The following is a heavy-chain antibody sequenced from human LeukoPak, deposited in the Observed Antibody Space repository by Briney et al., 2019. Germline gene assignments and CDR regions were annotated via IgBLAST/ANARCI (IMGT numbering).Heavy chain of an antibody. Sequence: SETLSLTCTVSGGSISSHYWSWIRQPPGKGLEWIGYIYYSGSTNYNPSLKSRVTISVVTSKNQFSLKLSSVTAADTAVYYCARVDPGGAFDIWGQGTMVTVSS. CDR3: ARVDPGGAFDI. J-gene: IGHJ3*02. D-gene: IGHD3-10*01. V-gene: IGHV4-59*11. CDR2: IYYSGST. CDR1: GGSISSHY.